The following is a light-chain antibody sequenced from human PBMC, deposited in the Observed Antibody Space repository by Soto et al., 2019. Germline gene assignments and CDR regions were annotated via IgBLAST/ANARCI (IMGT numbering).Light chain of an antibody. Sequence: QSVLTQPPSVSGAPGQRVTISCTGSSSNIGAGYDVHWYQQLPGTAPKLLISGNTTRPSGVPDRFSGSKSGTSASLAISGRQAEDEADYYGQSYDTTLSAFWGFGGVTKLTVL. CDR3: QSYDTTLSAFWG. CDR2: GNT. V-gene: IGLV1-40*01. J-gene: IGLJ3*02. CDR1: SSNIGAGYD.